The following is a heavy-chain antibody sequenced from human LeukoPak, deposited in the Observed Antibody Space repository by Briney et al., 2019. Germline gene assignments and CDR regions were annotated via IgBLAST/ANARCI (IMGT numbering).Heavy chain of an antibody. V-gene: IGHV3-21*01. CDR3: ARVCLYDFWGGSQDAFDI. CDR2: ISSSSSYI. J-gene: IGHJ3*02. D-gene: IGHD3-3*01. CDR1: GFTFSSYS. Sequence: PGGSLRLSCAASGFTFSSYSMNWVRQAPGKGLEWVSSISSSSSYIYYADSVKGRFTISRDNAKNSLYLQMNSLRAEDTAVYYCARVCLYDFWGGSQDAFDIWGQGTMVTVSS.